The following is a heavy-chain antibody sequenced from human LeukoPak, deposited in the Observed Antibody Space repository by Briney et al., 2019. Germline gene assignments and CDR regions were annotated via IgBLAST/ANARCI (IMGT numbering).Heavy chain of an antibody. D-gene: IGHD3-22*01. CDR3: ARSPSWGYYDSSAYYFDY. Sequence: RPSETLSLTCTVSGGSISSHYWSSIRQPPGKGLEWIGYIYYSGSTNYNPSLKSRVTISVDTSKNQFSLKLSSVTAADTAVYYCARSPSWGYYDSSAYYFDYWGQGTLVTVSS. CDR1: GGSISSHY. J-gene: IGHJ4*02. V-gene: IGHV4-59*11. CDR2: IYYSGST.